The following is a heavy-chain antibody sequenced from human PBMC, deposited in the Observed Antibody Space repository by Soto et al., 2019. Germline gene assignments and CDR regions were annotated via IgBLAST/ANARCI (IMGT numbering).Heavy chain of an antibody. Sequence: GGSLRLSCAASGFTFNNYAMSWVRQAPGKGLEWVSGISGSGSYTYFADSVKGRFTISRDNSKNTLFLQMSSLRAEDTAVYYCAKSASGYYKLIDYWGQGTLVTVSS. CDR3: AKSASGYYKLIDY. CDR2: ISGSGSYT. D-gene: IGHD5-12*01. CDR1: GFTFNNYA. J-gene: IGHJ4*02. V-gene: IGHV3-23*01.